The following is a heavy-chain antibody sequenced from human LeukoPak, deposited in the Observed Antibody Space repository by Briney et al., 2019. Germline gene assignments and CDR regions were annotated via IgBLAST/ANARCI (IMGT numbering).Heavy chain of an antibody. V-gene: IGHV3-48*03. D-gene: IGHD3-10*01. CDR3: ARVYGSGSYPPWYGMDV. Sequence: PGGSLRLSCAASGFTFDDYAMHWVRQAPGKGLEWVSYISNSGSAIYYADSVKGRFTISRDNAKNSLYLQMNSLRAEDTAVYYCARVYGSGSYPPWYGMDVWGQGTTVTVSS. J-gene: IGHJ6*02. CDR2: ISNSGSAI. CDR1: GFTFDDYA.